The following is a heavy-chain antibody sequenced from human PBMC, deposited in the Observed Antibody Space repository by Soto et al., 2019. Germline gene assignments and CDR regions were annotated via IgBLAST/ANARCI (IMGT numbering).Heavy chain of an antibody. CDR2: IIPIFGTA. J-gene: IGHJ5*02. V-gene: IGHV1-69*06. CDR3: AREGGWLQLRWFDP. Sequence: QVQLVQSGAEVXXXXXXVKVSCKASGGTFXSYXISWVRQAPGQGLEWMGGIIPIFGTANYAQKFQGRVTITADKSTSTAYMELSSLRSEDTAVYYCAREGGWLQLRWFDPWGQGTLVTVSS. CDR1: GGTFXSYX. D-gene: IGHD5-12*01.